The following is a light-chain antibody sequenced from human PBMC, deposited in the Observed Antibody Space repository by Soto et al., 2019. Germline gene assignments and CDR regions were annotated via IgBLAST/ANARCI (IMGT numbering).Light chain of an antibody. Sequence: EIVVTQSAATLSLSPXERATLSCGASQSVSSSHLAWYQQKPGQAPRLLISGASNRATGIPARFSGSGSGTDFTLTISSLEPEAFAVYYCQQRSNWPPVTFGQGTRLEI. CDR2: GAS. CDR3: QQRSNWPPVT. CDR1: QSVSSSH. J-gene: IGKJ5*01. V-gene: IGKV3D-20*02.